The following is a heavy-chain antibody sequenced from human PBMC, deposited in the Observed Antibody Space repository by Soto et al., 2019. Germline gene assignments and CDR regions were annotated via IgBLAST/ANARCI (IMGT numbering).Heavy chain of an antibody. Sequence: SVKVSCKASGVTFSIYAITCVRQAPGQGLEWMGGIIPIFGTANYAQKFQGRVTITADESTSTAYMELSSLRSEDTAVYYCASPVIGGYYKSRGYFHYWGQGTLVTVSS. CDR2: IIPIFGTA. D-gene: IGHD3-22*01. J-gene: IGHJ4*02. CDR3: ASPVIGGYYKSRGYFHY. CDR1: GVTFSIYA. V-gene: IGHV1-69*13.